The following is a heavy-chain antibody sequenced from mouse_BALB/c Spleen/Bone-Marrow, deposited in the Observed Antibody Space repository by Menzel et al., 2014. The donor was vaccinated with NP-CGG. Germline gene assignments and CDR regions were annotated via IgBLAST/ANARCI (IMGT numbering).Heavy chain of an antibody. J-gene: IGHJ2*01. CDR3: ARRGYGNLDY. CDR1: GYSITSDYY. CDR2: ISYDGNN. Sequence: VQLQQSGPGLVKPSQSLSLTCSVTGYSITSDYYWNWIRQFPGNKLEWMGYISYDGNNNYNPSLKNRISITRDTSKNQFFLKLNSVTTEDTATYYCARRGYGNLDYWGQGTTLTVSS. V-gene: IGHV3-6*02. D-gene: IGHD2-10*02.